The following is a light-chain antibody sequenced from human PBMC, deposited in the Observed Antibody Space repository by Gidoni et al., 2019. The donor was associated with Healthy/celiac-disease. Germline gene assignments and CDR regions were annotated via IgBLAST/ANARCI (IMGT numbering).Light chain of an antibody. J-gene: IGKJ2*01. Sequence: EIVMTQSPATLSVSPGERATLSCRASQSVSSNLAWYQQKPGQAPRHLIYGASTRATGTPARFSGSGSGTERTLTISSLQSEDFAVYYCQQYNNWPPYTFGQGTKLEIK. CDR3: QQYNNWPPYT. V-gene: IGKV3-15*01. CDR2: GAS. CDR1: QSVSSN.